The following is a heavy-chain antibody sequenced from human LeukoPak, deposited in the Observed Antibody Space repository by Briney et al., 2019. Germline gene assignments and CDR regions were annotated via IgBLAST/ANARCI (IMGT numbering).Heavy chain of an antibody. CDR3: ARVAEGSSWYYVNYYYYYGMDV. D-gene: IGHD6-13*01. J-gene: IGHJ6*02. V-gene: IGHV1-8*01. CDR1: GYTFTSYD. CDR2: MNPNSGNT. Sequence: ASVKVSCKASGYTFTSYDINWVRQATGQGLEWMGWMNPNSGNTGYAQKFQGRVTMTRNTSISTAYMDLSSLRSADTAVYYCARVAEGSSWYYVNYYYYYGMDVWGQGTTVTVSS.